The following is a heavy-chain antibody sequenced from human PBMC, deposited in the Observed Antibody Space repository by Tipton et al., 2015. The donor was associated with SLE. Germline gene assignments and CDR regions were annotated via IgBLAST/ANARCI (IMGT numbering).Heavy chain of an antibody. CDR3: ARSPGGPNSVVVH. D-gene: IGHD2-21*01. V-gene: IGHV3-74*01. Sequence: SLRLSCAASGFTVRNYWMHWVRQVPGTGLVWVSRIRGDGSITNYADSVKGRFTISRDTAKNTLYLQMNSLRAEDTAVYYCARSPGGPNSVVVHWGQGTLVTVSS. CDR2: IRGDGSIT. J-gene: IGHJ4*02. CDR1: GFTVRNYW.